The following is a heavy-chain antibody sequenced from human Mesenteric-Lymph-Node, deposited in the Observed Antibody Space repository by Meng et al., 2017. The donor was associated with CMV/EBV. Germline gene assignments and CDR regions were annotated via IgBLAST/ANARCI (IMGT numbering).Heavy chain of an antibody. Sequence: SAMHWVRQASGKGLEWVGRIRSKANSYATAYAASVKGRFTISRDDSKNTAYLQMNSLKTEDTAVYYCTRQVVPAAMIVDYYYGMDVWGQGTTVTVSS. CDR3: TRQVVPAAMIVDYYYGMDV. J-gene: IGHJ6*02. CDR2: IRSKANSYAT. V-gene: IGHV3-73*01. CDR1: SA. D-gene: IGHD2-2*01.